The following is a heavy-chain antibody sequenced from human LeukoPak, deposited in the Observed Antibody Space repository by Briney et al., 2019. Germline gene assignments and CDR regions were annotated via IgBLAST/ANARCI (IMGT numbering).Heavy chain of an antibody. J-gene: IGHJ4*02. D-gene: IGHD2-2*01. V-gene: IGHV1-69*13. CDR3: ARRLLAADFSGPFGY. CDR1: GGTFSSYA. Sequence: GASVKVSCKASGGTFSSYAISWVRQAPGQGLEWMGGIIPIFGTANYAQKFQGRVTITADESTSTAYMELSSLRSEDTAVYYCARRLLAADFSGPFGYWGQGTLVTVSS. CDR2: IIPIFGTA.